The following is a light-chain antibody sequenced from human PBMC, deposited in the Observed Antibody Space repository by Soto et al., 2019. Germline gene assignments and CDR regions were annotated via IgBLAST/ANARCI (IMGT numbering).Light chain of an antibody. J-gene: IGKJ1*01. CDR2: GAS. CDR3: QQYSDWPPT. CDR1: QSVHSK. V-gene: IGKV3-15*01. Sequence: DIVMTQSPVTLSVSPGERATLSCRASQSVHSKIAWYQQKPGQAPRLLIYGASTRAAGIPARFSGSGSGTEFTLTVSSLQSEDFAVYSCQQYSDWPPTFGQGTKVEIK.